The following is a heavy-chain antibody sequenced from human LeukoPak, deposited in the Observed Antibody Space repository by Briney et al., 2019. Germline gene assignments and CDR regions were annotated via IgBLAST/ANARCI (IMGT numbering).Heavy chain of an antibody. D-gene: IGHD5-24*01. CDR2: IAADEADT. Sequence: GGSLRLSCAASGFTFTNAWMTWVRQAPGKGLVWVSRIAADEADTAYADSVKGRFTISRDNAKNTLYLQMDSLRIEDTAVYYCVRDVYIERVASWGQGAPVTVSS. CDR1: GFTFTNAW. V-gene: IGHV3-74*01. CDR3: VRDVYIERVAS. J-gene: IGHJ4*02.